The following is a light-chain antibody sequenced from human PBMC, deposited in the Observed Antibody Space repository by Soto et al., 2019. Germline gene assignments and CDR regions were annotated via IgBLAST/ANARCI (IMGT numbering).Light chain of an antibody. J-gene: IGLJ2*01. CDR1: SPNIGSNY. CDR2: RND. V-gene: IGLV1-47*01. Sequence: QSVLTQPPSAYGTPGQRVTIPCSGSSPNIGSNYVYWYQHLPGTAPKLLIYRNDQRPSGVPDRFSGSKSGTSASLAISGLRSEYEADYYCAAWDDSLSGYVIFGGGTKVTVL. CDR3: AAWDDSLSGYVI.